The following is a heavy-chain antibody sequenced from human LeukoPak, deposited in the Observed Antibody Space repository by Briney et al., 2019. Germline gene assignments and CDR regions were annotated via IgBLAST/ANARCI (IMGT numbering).Heavy chain of an antibody. CDR3: AEDYGGN. Sequence: GGSLRLXCAASGFTFRSYGMHWVRQAPGKGLEWVTFIQYDGSNKYYADSVKGRFTVSRDNSKNTLYLQMSSPRAEDTAVYYCAEDYGGNLGQGTLVTVSS. V-gene: IGHV3-30*02. D-gene: IGHD4-23*01. CDR2: IQYDGSNK. J-gene: IGHJ4*02. CDR1: GFTFRSYG.